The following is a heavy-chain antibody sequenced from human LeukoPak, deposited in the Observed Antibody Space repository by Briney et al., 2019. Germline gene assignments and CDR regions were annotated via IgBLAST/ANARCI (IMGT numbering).Heavy chain of an antibody. V-gene: IGHV4-4*07. Sequence: NPSETLSLTCTVSGGSISSYYWSWIRQPAGKGLEWIGRIYSSGSTNYNPSLKSRVTMSIDTSKNQFSLKLSSVTAADTAVYYCAREADYKTGNYFYYYMDVWGKGTTVTVSS. J-gene: IGHJ6*03. CDR1: GGSISSYY. CDR2: IYSSGST. D-gene: IGHD4-11*01. CDR3: AREADYKTGNYFYYYMDV.